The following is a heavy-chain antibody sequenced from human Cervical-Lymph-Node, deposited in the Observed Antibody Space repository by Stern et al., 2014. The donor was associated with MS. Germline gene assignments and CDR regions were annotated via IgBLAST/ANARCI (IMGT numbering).Heavy chain of an antibody. CDR2: ISSSSSYI. CDR1: GFTFSSYS. D-gene: IGHD1-26*01. Sequence: EVQLVESGGGLVKPGGSLRLSCAASGFTFSSYSMNWVRQDPGKGLEWVSSISSSSSYIYYADSVKGRFTISRDNAKNSLYLQMNSLRAEDTAVYYCARDPLHVVGATTADYWGQGTLVTVSS. CDR3: ARDPLHVVGATTADY. V-gene: IGHV3-21*01. J-gene: IGHJ4*02.